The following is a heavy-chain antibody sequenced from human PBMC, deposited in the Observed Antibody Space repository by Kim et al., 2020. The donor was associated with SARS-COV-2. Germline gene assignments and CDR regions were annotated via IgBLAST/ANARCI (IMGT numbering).Heavy chain of an antibody. CDR1: GFTFSSYG. CDR3: AKGEGIPLGYYFDY. D-gene: IGHD1-20*01. V-gene: IGHV3-30*18. Sequence: GGSLRLSCAASGFTFSSYGMHWVRQAPGKGLEWVAVISYDGSNKYYADSVKGRFTISRDNSKNTLYLQMNSLRAEDTAVYYCAKGEGIPLGYYFDYWGQGTLVTVSS. J-gene: IGHJ4*02. CDR2: ISYDGSNK.